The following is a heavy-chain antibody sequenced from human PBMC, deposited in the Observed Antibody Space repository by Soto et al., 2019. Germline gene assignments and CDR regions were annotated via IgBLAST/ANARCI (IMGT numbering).Heavy chain of an antibody. CDR2: ISYDGSNK. V-gene: IGHV3-30*18. CDR1: GFTFSSYG. CDR3: AKGSITMIVVVMSALLNGFDY. Sequence: PGGSLRLSCAASGFTFSSYGMHWVRQAPGKGLEWVAVISYDGSNKYYADSVKGRFTISRDNSKNTLYLQMNSLRAEDTAVYYCAKGSITMIVVVMSALLNGFDYWGQGTLVTVSS. D-gene: IGHD3-22*01. J-gene: IGHJ4*02.